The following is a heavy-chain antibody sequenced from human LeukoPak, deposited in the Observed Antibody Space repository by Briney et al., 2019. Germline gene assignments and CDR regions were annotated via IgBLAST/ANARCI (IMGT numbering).Heavy chain of an antibody. CDR1: GYTFTGYD. D-gene: IGHD6-13*01. J-gene: IGHJ4*02. CDR3: ARGEYSSSWYPFDY. Sequence: ASVKVSCKTSGYTFTGYDINWVRQAPGQGLEWMGWTKSNSGDTHFAQKFQGRVTMTRNISISTAFMELSSLRSEDTAVYYCARGEYSSSWYPFDYWGQGSLVTVSS. CDR2: TKSNSGDT. V-gene: IGHV1-8*01.